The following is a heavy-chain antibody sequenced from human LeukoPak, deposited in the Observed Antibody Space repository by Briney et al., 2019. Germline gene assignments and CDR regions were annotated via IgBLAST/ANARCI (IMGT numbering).Heavy chain of an antibody. CDR3: ARGEAARPPYNWFDP. CDR2: ISYTGST. CDR1: GGSVNSGGYY. D-gene: IGHD6-6*01. J-gene: IGHJ5*02. V-gene: IGHV4-31*03. Sequence: SETLSLTCNVSGGSVNSGGYYWSWIRQHPGKGLEWVGYISYTGSTYYNPSLKSRATISVDTSKNQFSLKLSSVTAADTAVYYCARGEAARPPYNWFDPWGQGTLVTVSS.